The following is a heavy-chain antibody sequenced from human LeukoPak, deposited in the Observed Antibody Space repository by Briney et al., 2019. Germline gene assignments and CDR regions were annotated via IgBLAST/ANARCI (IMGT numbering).Heavy chain of an antibody. Sequence: SETLSLTCTVSGGSISSSSYFWGWIRQPPGKGLEWIGTIYYSGTTYFNPSLKSQVTISIDTSKNQFSPRLSSVTAADTAVYYCARGYSGSYLRFDPWGQGTLVTVSS. D-gene: IGHD1-26*01. CDR2: IYYSGTT. J-gene: IGHJ5*02. V-gene: IGHV4-39*07. CDR3: ARGYSGSYLRFDP. CDR1: GGSISSSSYF.